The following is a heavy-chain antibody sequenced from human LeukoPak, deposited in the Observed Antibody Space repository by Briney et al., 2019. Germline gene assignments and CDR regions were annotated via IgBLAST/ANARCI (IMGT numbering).Heavy chain of an antibody. CDR1: GFTFSSYG. V-gene: IGHV3-30*03. CDR2: ISYDGSNK. J-gene: IGHJ3*02. CDR3: ARGGLDFSSSWYPAGAFDI. Sequence: GGSLRLSCAASGFTFSSYGMHWVRQAPGKGLEWVAVISYDGSNKYYADSVKGRFTISRDNSKNTLYLQMNSLRAEDTAVYYCARGGLDFSSSWYPAGAFDIWGQGTMVTVSS. D-gene: IGHD6-13*01.